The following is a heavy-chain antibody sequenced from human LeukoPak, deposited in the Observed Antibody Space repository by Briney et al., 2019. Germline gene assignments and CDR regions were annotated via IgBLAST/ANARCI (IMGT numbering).Heavy chain of an antibody. CDR2: INDESSDI. CDR1: GFTFSLYA. V-gene: IGHV3-21*05. D-gene: IGHD2-2*01. J-gene: IGHJ4*02. Sequence: GGSLRLSCAASGFTFSLYAMNWVRQAPGKGLEWVSYINDESSDIHYAGSVRGRFTISRDDARQTLYLQLSSLRVEDTAVYYCARDTSQPGLIDSWGQGTLVTVSS. CDR3: ARDTSQPGLIDS.